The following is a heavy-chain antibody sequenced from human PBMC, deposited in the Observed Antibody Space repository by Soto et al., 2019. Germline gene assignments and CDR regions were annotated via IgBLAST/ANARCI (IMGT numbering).Heavy chain of an antibody. CDR2: ISAYNGNS. V-gene: IGHV1-18*01. CDR1: AYTFTSYG. Sequence: ASVKVSCKASAYTFTSYGISWVRQAPGQGLEWVGWISAYNGNSNYAQKYQGRVTMTTDTSTSTAYMELSSLRSDDTAVYYCARDGHDYYDSSGHLNWFDPWGQGTLVTVSS. CDR3: ARDGHDYYDSSGHLNWFDP. D-gene: IGHD3-22*01. J-gene: IGHJ5*02.